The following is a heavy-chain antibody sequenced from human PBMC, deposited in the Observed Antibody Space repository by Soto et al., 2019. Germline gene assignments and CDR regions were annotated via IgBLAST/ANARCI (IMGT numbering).Heavy chain of an antibody. V-gene: IGHV5-51*01. D-gene: IGHD3-10*01. CDR3: ARHFYYGSGSYYKISNWFAP. Sequence: GESLKISCKGSGYSFTSYWIGWVRQMPGKGLEWMGIIYPGDSDTRYSPSFQGQVTISADKSISTAYLQWSSLKASDTAMYYCARHFYYGSGSYYKISNWFAPWGQGTLVTVSS. CDR2: IYPGDSDT. CDR1: GYSFTSYW. J-gene: IGHJ5*02.